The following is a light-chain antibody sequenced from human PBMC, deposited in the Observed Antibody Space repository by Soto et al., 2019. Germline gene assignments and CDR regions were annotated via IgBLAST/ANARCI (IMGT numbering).Light chain of an antibody. Sequence: EIVLTQSPGTLSFSPGERATLSCRASQSVSGTSLAWYQQKPGQAPRLLIYGASNRATGIPDRFSGSGSGTDFTLTISRLEPEDFAVYYCQQYDGSPPWTFGLGTKVDIK. CDR3: QQYDGSPPWT. CDR1: QSVSGTS. J-gene: IGKJ1*01. CDR2: GAS. V-gene: IGKV3-20*01.